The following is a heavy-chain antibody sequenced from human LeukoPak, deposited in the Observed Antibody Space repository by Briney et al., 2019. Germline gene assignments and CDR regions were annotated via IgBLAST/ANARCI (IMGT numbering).Heavy chain of an antibody. CDR2: IYYTGST. CDR3: ARGGAYYYDSSGYYRFFDH. Sequence: SETLSLTCTMSGDSTNTYFWSWIRQPPGKGLEWIGYIYYTGSTIYNPSLKSRVTISVDTSENQFSLKLSSVTAADTAVYYCARGGAYYYDSSGYYRFFDHWGQGTLVTVSS. CDR1: GDSTNTYF. D-gene: IGHD3-22*01. V-gene: IGHV4-59*12. J-gene: IGHJ4*02.